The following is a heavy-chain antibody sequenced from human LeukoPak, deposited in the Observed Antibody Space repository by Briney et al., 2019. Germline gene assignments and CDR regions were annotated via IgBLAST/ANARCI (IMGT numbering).Heavy chain of an antibody. CDR1: GGPISSSSYY. Sequence: PSETLSLTCTVSGGPISSSSYYWGWIRQPPGKGLEWIGSIYYSGSTYYNPSLKSRVTISVDTSKNQFSLKLSSVTAADTAVYYCASPTRDYSNYNFAYWGQGTLVTVSS. CDR3: ASPTRDYSNYNFAY. J-gene: IGHJ4*02. CDR2: IYYSGST. D-gene: IGHD4-11*01. V-gene: IGHV4-39*01.